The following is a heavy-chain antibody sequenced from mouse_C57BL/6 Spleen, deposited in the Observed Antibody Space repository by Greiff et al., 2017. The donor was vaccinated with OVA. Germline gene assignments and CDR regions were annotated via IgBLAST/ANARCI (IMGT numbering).Heavy chain of an antibody. J-gene: IGHJ4*01. V-gene: IGHV2-2*01. CDR3: ARPDSSGYAMDY. CDR2: ICSGGST. D-gene: IGHD3-2*02. CDR1: GFSLTSYG. Sequence: VKLEESGPGLVQPSQSLSISCTVSGFSLTSYGVHWVRQSPGKGLEWLGVICSGGSTAYNAAFISRPSISTDTSKSQVFFKMNSLQADDTAIYSCARPDSSGYAMDYWGQGTSVTVSS.